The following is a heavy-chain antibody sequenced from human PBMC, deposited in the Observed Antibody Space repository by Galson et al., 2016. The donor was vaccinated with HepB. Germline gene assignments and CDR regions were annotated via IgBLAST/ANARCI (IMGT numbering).Heavy chain of an antibody. CDR1: GFTFDDYA. Sequence: SLRLSCAASGFTFDDYAMHWVRQAPGKGLEWVSGISWNSGSIGYADSVKGRFTISRDNAKNSLYLQMNSLRAEDTALYYCAKDRYGSGSYYNDWGQGTLATVSS. J-gene: IGHJ4*02. CDR3: AKDRYGSGSYYND. V-gene: IGHV3-9*01. CDR2: ISWNSGSI. D-gene: IGHD3-10*01.